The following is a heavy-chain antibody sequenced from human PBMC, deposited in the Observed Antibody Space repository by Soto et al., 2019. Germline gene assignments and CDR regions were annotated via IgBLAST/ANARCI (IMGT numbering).Heavy chain of an antibody. D-gene: IGHD4-17*01. J-gene: IGHJ4*02. Sequence: QITLKESGPSLVKPTQTLTLTCTFSGFSLSTSGVGVGWFRQPPGKALEGLAVIYSDDYKHYSPSLKSRLTMTKDTSKNQVVLTMTNMHPVDTATYCCARKCYGDYPIDYWGRVTLVTVSS. CDR1: GFSLSTSGVG. CDR2: IYSDDYK. V-gene: IGHV2-5*02. CDR3: ARKCYGDYPIDY.